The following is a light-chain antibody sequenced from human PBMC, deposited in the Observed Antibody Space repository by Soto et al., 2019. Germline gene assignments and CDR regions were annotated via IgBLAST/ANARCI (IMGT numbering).Light chain of an antibody. CDR3: QQNASSRT. V-gene: IGKV1-5*03. J-gene: IGKJ1*01. CDR2: KAS. CDR1: QSISTW. Sequence: DIQMTQSPSTLSASVGDRVTITCRASQSISTWLAWYQQIPGEAPKLLIYKASSLESWVPSRFSGSGSGTVFTLTISIQHPDDAANYYRQQNASSRTFGEGTKVEIK.